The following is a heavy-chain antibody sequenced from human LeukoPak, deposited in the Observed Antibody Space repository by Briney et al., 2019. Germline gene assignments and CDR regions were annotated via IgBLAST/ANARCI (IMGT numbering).Heavy chain of an antibody. CDR2: IYNSGTT. Sequence: PSQTLSLTCTVSGGSISRGCYYWSWIRQPAGKGLEWIGRIYNSGTTNYTPSLKSRVTILVDTSKNLFSLKLPSVSAADTAVYFCARGPPYAPGVLDVWGKGTTVTISS. CDR3: ARGPPYAPGVLDV. CDR1: GGSISRGCYY. D-gene: IGHD7-27*01. V-gene: IGHV4-61*02. J-gene: IGHJ6*04.